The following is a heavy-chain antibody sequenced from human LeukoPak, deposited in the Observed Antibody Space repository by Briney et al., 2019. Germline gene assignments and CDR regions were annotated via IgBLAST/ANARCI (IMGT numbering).Heavy chain of an antibody. J-gene: IGHJ4*02. CDR1: GFTFNDYW. CDR2: IKQDGSEK. D-gene: IGHD1-26*01. CDR3: AKDFVGSYC. Sequence: GGSLRLSCAASGFTFNDYWMSWVRQAPGKGLEWVANIKQDGSEKYYVDSVKGRFTISRDNGKNSLYLQMNSLRAEDTAVYYCAKDFVGSYCWGQGTLVTVSS. V-gene: IGHV3-7*01.